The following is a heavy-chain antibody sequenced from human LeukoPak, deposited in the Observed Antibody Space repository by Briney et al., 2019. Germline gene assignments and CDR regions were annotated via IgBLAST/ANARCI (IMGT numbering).Heavy chain of an antibody. CDR2: ISSSGNTV. D-gene: IGHD6-19*01. CDR1: GFTFSDYY. Sequence: ESGGSLRLSCAASGFTFSDYYMSWIRQAPGKGLEWVSYISSSGNTVKYADSVKGRFTISRDNAKNSLYLQMNSLRAEDTAVYYCAKGGGWYIFDYWGQGTLVTVSS. V-gene: IGHV3-11*01. CDR3: AKGGGWYIFDY. J-gene: IGHJ4*02.